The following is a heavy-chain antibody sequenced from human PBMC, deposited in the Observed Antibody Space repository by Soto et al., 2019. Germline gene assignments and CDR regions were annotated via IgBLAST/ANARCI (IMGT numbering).Heavy chain of an antibody. J-gene: IGHJ4*02. CDR1: GYTFTNYD. D-gene: IGHD6-6*01. CDR2: MNPNSAKT. V-gene: IGHV1-8*01. CDR3: ARGRCSSFHY. Sequence: QVQLMQSGAEVTKPGASVKVSCKASGYTFTNYDIHWVRQAPGQGLEWMGWMNPNSAKTGYAQKFQGRVTMTRDNSISTAYMELSSLGSDDTAVYYCARGRCSSFHYWGQGTLVAVSS.